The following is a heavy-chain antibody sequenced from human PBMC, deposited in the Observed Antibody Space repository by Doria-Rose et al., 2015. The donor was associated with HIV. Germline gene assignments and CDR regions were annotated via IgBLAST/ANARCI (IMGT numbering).Heavy chain of an antibody. J-gene: IGHJ4*02. CDR2: IFYTGST. CDR3: ARVLSGTYDY. Sequence: QVQLQESGPGLVKPSETLSLTCSVSGGSISHYYWSWIRQPPGKGLEYIGDIFYTGSTNYSSSLKSRVSISIDTSKNKFSLRLSSVTAADTAVYNCARVLSGTYDYWGQGTLVTVSS. D-gene: IGHD1-26*01. V-gene: IGHV4-59*01. CDR1: GGSISHYY.